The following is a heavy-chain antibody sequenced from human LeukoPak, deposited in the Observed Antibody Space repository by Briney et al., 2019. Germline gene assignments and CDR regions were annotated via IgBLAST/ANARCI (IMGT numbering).Heavy chain of an antibody. CDR1: GFTFSIYA. CDR3: AKARYSGSPYWFDY. J-gene: IGHJ4*02. V-gene: IGHV3-23*01. Sequence: GGSLRLSCAASGFTFSIYAMSWVRQAPGKGLEWVSAISGSGVSTYYADSVKGRFTIPRDNSKNTLYLQMNSLRAEDTAVYYCAKARYSGSPYWFDYWGQGTLVTVSS. D-gene: IGHD1-26*01. CDR2: ISGSGVST.